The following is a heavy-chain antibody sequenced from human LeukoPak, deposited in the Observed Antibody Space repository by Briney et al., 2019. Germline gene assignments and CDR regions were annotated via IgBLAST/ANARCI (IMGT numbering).Heavy chain of an antibody. CDR1: GFTFRRSW. Sequence: PGGSLRLSCVASGFTFRRSWMDWVRQVPGKGLEWVANIKEDGSERHYVDSAKGRFTISRDNTKNSLYLQMDSLRVEDTAIYYCTKSLDYRGQGSLVTVSS. V-gene: IGHV3-7*01. CDR3: TKSLDY. CDR2: IKEDGSER. J-gene: IGHJ4*02.